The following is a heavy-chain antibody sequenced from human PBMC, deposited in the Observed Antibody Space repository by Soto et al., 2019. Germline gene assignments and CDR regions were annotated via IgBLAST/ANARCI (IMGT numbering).Heavy chain of an antibody. CDR2: IDWDDDK. CDR3: ARTVHGDKYSSGWYWFDP. Sequence: SGPTLVNPTQTLTLTCTFSGFSLSTSGMCVSWIHQPPGKALEWLALIDWDDDKYYSTSLKTRLTISKDTSKNQVVLTMTNMDPVDTATYYCARTVHGDKYSSGWYWFDPWGQGTLVTVSS. CDR1: GFSLSTSGMC. V-gene: IGHV2-70*01. J-gene: IGHJ5*02. D-gene: IGHD6-19*01.